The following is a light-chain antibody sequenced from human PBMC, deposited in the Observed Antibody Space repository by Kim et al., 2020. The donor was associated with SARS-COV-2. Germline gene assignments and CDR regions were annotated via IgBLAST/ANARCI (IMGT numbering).Light chain of an antibody. Sequence: ASVGDRVTITYRASQSISSWLAWYQQKPGKAPKLLIYDASSLESGVPSRFSGSGSGTEFTLTISSLQPDDFATYYCQQYNSYPRTFGQGTKVDIK. CDR1: QSISSW. J-gene: IGKJ1*01. CDR2: DAS. V-gene: IGKV1-5*01. CDR3: QQYNSYPRT.